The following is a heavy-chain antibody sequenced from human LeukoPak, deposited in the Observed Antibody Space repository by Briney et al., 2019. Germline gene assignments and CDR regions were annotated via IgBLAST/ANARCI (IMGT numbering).Heavy chain of an antibody. V-gene: IGHV2-5*02. CDR1: GFSLRTRGGG. J-gene: IGHJ4*02. CDR2: IYLDDDK. CDR3: AHSGYYYDSSGYQYFDY. Sequence: SGPTLVNPTQPLTLTCTFSGFSLRTRGGGVGWIRQPPGKALEWLTLIYLDDDKRYSPSLKSRLTITKDTSKHQVVLTMTNMDPVDTATYYYAHSGYYYDSSGYQYFDYWGQGTLVSVSS. D-gene: IGHD3-22*01.